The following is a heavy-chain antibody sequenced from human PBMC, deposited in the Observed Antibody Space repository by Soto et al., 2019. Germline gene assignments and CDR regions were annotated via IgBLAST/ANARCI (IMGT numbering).Heavy chain of an antibody. CDR1: GGSISSYY. J-gene: IGHJ5*02. CDR3: ARKITAWGNWFDP. D-gene: IGHD3-16*01. CDR2: IYYSGST. Sequence: SETLSLTCTVSGGSISSYYWSWIRQPPGKGLGWIGYIYYSGSTNYNPSLKSRVTISVDTSKNQFSLKLSSVTAADTAVYYCARKITAWGNWFDPWGQGTLVTVSS. V-gene: IGHV4-59*01.